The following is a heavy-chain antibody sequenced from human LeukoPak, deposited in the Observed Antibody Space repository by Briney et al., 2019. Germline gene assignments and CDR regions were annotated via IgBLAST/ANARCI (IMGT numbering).Heavy chain of an antibody. V-gene: IGHV3-11*04. J-gene: IGHJ4*02. CDR1: GFTFSDYY. Sequence: GGSLRLSRAASGFTFSDYYMSSIRQAPAKGLEWVSYISSSDNAMYYAHSVKGRSTIPRDNAKNSLYLQLNRLRAEATPVYSFARDRGDISWYNRFDYWGQGTLVTVSS. CDR3: ARDRGDISWYNRFDY. CDR2: ISSSDNAM. D-gene: IGHD1-1*01.